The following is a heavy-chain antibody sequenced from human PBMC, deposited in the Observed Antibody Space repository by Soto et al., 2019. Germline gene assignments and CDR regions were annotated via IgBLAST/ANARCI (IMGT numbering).Heavy chain of an antibody. V-gene: IGHV3-11*01. CDR2: ISSSGSTI. CDR1: GFTFSDYY. D-gene: IGHD5-12*01. Sequence: GRSLRLSCAASGFTFSDYYMSWIRQAPGKGLEWVSYISSSGSTIYYADSVKGRFTISRDNAKNSLYLQMNSLRAEDTAVYYCVTSPHSGYDDPPFDYWGQGTLVTVSS. CDR3: VTSPHSGYDDPPFDY. J-gene: IGHJ4*02.